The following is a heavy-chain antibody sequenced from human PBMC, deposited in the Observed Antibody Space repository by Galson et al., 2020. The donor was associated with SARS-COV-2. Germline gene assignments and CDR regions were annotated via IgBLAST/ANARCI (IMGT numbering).Heavy chain of an antibody. CDR2: FDPEDGET. J-gene: IGHJ5*02. Sequence: ASVKVSCKVSGYTLTELSMNWVRQAPGKGLEWMGGFDPEDGETIYAQQFQGRVTMTEDTSTDTAYMERSSLRSEDTAAYYCATGPAIFGGSWFDPWGQGTLVTVSS. CDR3: ATGPAIFGGSWFDP. CDR1: GYTLTELS. D-gene: IGHD3-3*01. V-gene: IGHV1-24*01.